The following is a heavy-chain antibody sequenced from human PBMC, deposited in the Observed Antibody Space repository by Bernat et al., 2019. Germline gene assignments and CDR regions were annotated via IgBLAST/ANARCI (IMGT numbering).Heavy chain of an antibody. CDR2: IWYDGSNK. J-gene: IGHJ2*01. D-gene: IGHD2-2*01. CDR3: ARDYQNWYFDL. CDR1: GFTFSSYG. V-gene: IGHV3-33*01. Sequence: QVQLVESGGGVVQPGRSLRLSCAASGFTFSSYGMHWVRQAPGKGLEWVAVIWYDGSNKYYADSVKGRFTISRDNSKNTLYLQMNSLRAEDTAVYYCARDYQNWYFDLWGRGTLVTVSS.